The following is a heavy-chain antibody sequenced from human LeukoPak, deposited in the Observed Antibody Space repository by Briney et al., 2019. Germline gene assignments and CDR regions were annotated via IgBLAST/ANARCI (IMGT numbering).Heavy chain of an antibody. V-gene: IGHV4-59*01. CDR3: ARVSYSSGWYSGFAFDI. CDR1: GGSISSYY. J-gene: IGHJ3*02. D-gene: IGHD6-19*01. CDR2: IYYSGST. Sequence: NASETLSLTCTVSGGSISSYYWSWIRQPPGKGLEWIGYIYYSGSTNYNPSLKSRVTISVDTSKNQFSLKLSSVTAADTAAYYCARVSYSSGWYSGFAFDIWGQGTMVTVSS.